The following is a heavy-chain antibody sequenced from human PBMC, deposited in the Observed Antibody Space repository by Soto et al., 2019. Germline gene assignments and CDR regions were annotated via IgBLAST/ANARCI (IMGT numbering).Heavy chain of an antibody. CDR3: TKDTGCRGGSCHSDFDY. Sequence: QVQLVESGGGVVQPGRSLRLSCAASGITLRSYGMHWVRQAPGKGLEWVAVISDDGSHEFYADSVKGRFTISRDNSTNIMYLPTNRVRSESTPTNACTKDTGCRGGSCHSDFDYWGPGALVTVSS. CDR1: GITLRSYG. V-gene: IGHV3-30*18. J-gene: IGHJ4*02. D-gene: IGHD2-15*01. CDR2: ISDDGSHE.